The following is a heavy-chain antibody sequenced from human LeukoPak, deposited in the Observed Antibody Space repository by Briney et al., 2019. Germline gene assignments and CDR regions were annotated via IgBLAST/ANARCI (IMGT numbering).Heavy chain of an antibody. J-gene: IGHJ6*04. D-gene: IGHD6-19*01. V-gene: IGHV3-21*01. CDR1: RFTLSSYS. Sequence: GGSLRLSCAASRFTLSSYSMNWVRQAPGKGLEWVSSISSSSSYIYYADSVKGRFTISRDNAKNSLYLQMNSLRAEDTAVYYCARDLAVAGYYYYGMDVWGKGTTVTVSS. CDR2: ISSSSSYI. CDR3: ARDLAVAGYYYYGMDV.